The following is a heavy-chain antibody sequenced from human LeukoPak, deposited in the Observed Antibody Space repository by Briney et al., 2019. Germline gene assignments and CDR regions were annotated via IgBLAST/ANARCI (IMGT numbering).Heavy chain of an antibody. D-gene: IGHD3-22*01. CDR2: ISSSGSTI. Sequence: PGGSLRLSCAASGFTFSSYEMNWVRQAPGKGLEWVSYISSSGSTIYYADSVKGRFTISRDNAKNSLYLQMNSLRAEDTAVYYCARDTPYKYYYDSSGSHDYWGQGTLVTVSS. CDR1: GFTFSSYE. V-gene: IGHV3-48*03. J-gene: IGHJ4*02. CDR3: ARDTPYKYYYDSSGSHDY.